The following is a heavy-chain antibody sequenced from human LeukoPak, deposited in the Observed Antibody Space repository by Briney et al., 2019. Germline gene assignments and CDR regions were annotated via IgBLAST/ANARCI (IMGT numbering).Heavy chain of an antibody. D-gene: IGHD6-19*01. V-gene: IGHV3-23*01. CDR2: ISGSGGST. Sequence: GGSLRLSCAGSGFTFSSYAMNWVRQAPGKGLEWVSGISGSGGSTYYADSVKGRFSISRDDSKNTLYLQMNSLRAEDTDVYYCAKSPDVAGTGRFDYWGQGTLVTVSS. J-gene: IGHJ4*02. CDR1: GFTFSSYA. CDR3: AKSPDVAGTGRFDY.